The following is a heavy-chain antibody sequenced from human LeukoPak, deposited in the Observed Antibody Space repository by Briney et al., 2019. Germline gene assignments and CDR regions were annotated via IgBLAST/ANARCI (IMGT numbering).Heavy chain of an antibody. CDR3: ARDSGYGGTGNFDY. D-gene: IGHD4-23*01. J-gene: IGHJ4*02. CDR2: IIPIFGTA. V-gene: IGHV1-69*13. CDR1: GGTFSSYA. Sequence: SVKVSCKTSGGTFSSYAISWVRQAPGQGLEWMGGIIPIFGTANYAQKFQGRVTITADESTSTAYMELSSLRSEDTAVYYCARDSGYGGTGNFDYWGQGALVTVSS.